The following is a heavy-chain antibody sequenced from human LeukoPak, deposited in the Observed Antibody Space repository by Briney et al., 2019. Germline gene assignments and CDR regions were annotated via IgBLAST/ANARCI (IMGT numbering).Heavy chain of an antibody. CDR2: ISSSSSYI. D-gene: IGHD1-26*01. CDR1: GFTFSSYS. Sequence: GGSLRLSCAASGFTFSSYSLNWVRQAPGKGLEWVSSISSSSSYIYYADSVKGRFTISRDNAKNSLYLQMDSLRAEDTAVYYCARGQGGSSASYFDCWGQGTLVTVSS. V-gene: IGHV3-21*01. J-gene: IGHJ4*02. CDR3: ARGQGGSSASYFDC.